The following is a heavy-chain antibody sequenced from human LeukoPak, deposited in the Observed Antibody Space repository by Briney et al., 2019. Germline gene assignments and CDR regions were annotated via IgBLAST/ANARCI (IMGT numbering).Heavy chain of an antibody. J-gene: IGHJ3*02. Sequence: SGTLSLTCTVSGGSISSSSYYWGWIRQPPGKGLEWIGSVYYSGSTYYNPSLKSRVTISVDTSKNQFSLKLTSLSATDTAVYYCARQRCTSTTCYLFALYPFDIWGQGTMVTVSS. CDR1: GGSISSSSYY. D-gene: IGHD2-2*01. V-gene: IGHV4-39*01. CDR2: VYYSGST. CDR3: ARQRCTSTTCYLFALYPFDI.